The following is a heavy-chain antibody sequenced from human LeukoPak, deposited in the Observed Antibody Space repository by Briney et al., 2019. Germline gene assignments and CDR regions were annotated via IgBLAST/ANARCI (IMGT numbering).Heavy chain of an antibody. Sequence: SETLSLTCTVSGGSISSSSYYWGWIRQPPGKGLEWIGSIYYSGSTYYNPSLKSRVTISVDTSKNQFSLKLSSVTAADTAVYYCARHRVWLGGSHYFDYWGQGTLVTVSS. D-gene: IGHD1-26*01. CDR3: ARHRVWLGGSHYFDY. J-gene: IGHJ4*02. CDR2: IYYSGST. CDR1: GGSISSSSYY. V-gene: IGHV4-39*01.